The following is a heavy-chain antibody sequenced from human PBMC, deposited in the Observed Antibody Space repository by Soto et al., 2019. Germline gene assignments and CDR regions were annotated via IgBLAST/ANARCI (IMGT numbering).Heavy chain of an antibody. Sequence: QVQLVESGGGVVQPGRSLRLSCAASGFTFSSYAMHWVRQAPGKGLEWVAVISYDGSNKYYADSVKGRFTISRDNSKNTLYLQMNRLRAEDTAVYYCARDGRETYYYDSSGHSFDYWGQGTLVTVSS. J-gene: IGHJ4*02. V-gene: IGHV3-30-3*01. CDR3: ARDGRETYYYDSSGHSFDY. D-gene: IGHD3-22*01. CDR2: ISYDGSNK. CDR1: GFTFSSYA.